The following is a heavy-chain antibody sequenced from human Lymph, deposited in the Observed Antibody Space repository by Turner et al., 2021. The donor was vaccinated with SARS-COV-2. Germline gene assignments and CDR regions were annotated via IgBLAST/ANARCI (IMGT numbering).Heavy chain of an antibody. V-gene: IGHV3-53*02. CDR2: IYSGGST. CDR3: ARDLQLYGMDV. CDR1: GFIVSSNY. J-gene: IGHJ6*02. D-gene: IGHD1-1*01. Sequence: EVQLVETGGGLIQPGGSLRLSCAASGFIVSSNYMNWVRQAPGKGLEWVPLIYSGGSTYYADSVKGRFTISRDNSKNTLYLQMNSLRAEDTAVYYCARDLQLYGMDVWGQGTTVTVSS.